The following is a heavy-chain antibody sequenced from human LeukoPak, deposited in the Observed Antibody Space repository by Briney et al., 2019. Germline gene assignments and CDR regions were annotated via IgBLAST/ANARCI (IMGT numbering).Heavy chain of an antibody. Sequence: GGSLRLSCAASGFTFSDYSMNWVRQAPGKGLEWVSSISSSSSYIYYADSVKGRFTVSRDNAKNSLYLQMNSLRAEDTAVYYCARGDKSSGWYFFDYWGQGTLVTVSS. CDR2: ISSSSSYI. J-gene: IGHJ4*02. D-gene: IGHD6-19*01. CDR1: GFTFSDYS. CDR3: ARGDKSSGWYFFDY. V-gene: IGHV3-21*01.